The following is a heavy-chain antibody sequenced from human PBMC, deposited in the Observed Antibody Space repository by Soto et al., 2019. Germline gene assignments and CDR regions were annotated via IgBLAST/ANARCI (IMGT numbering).Heavy chain of an antibody. Sequence: SETLSLTCVVSGASLSSYYWSWIRQPPGKGLEWIGYIYYSGSTNYNPSLKSRVTISRDNSKNTLYLQMNSLRAEDTAVYYCARGGSSSWYWTYYFDYWGQGTLVTVSS. V-gene: IGHV4-59*12. D-gene: IGHD6-13*01. J-gene: IGHJ4*02. CDR2: IYYSGST. CDR1: GASLSSYY. CDR3: ARGGSSSWYWTYYFDY.